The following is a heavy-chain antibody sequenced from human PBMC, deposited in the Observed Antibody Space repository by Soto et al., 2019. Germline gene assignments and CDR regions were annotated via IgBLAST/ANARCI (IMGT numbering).Heavy chain of an antibody. CDR2: IKKSAVDT. CDR3: AKDHSNFGLGP. J-gene: IGHJ5*02. V-gene: IGHV3-23*01. D-gene: IGHD4-4*01. Sequence: GGSLRLSCAASGFIFSDYPMTWVRQAPGKGLEWVAAIKKSAVDTYYAESVKGRFSISRDNSKNTLYLQLNSLRADDTAIYYCAKDHSNFGLGPWGQGTVVTVSS. CDR1: GFIFSDYP.